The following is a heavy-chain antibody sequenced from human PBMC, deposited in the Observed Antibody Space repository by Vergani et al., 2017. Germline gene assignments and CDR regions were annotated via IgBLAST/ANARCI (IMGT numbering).Heavy chain of an antibody. V-gene: IGHV3-21*01. J-gene: IGHJ5*02. D-gene: IGHD2-2*02. CDR2: SSSSSANI. Sequence: EVQLVESGGGLVKPGGSLRLSCAASGFTFSSYTMTWVRQAPGKGLQWVSSSSSSSANIHYADSVKGRFTVSRDSGRNSLYLQMKSLRAEDTAVYYCARGQAGYQVLYPAYFDPWGQGTLVTVSS. CDR3: ARGQAGYQVLYPAYFDP. CDR1: GFTFSSYT.